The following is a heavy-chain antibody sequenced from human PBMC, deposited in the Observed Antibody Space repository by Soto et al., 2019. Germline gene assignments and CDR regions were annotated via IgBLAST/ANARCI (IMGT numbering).Heavy chain of an antibody. CDR1: GGSISSGGYS. V-gene: IGHV4-30-2*03. D-gene: IGHD2-21*01. CDR2: IYYSGNT. J-gene: IGHJ4*02. Sequence: SETLSLTCAVSGGSISSGGYSSSWIRQPPGKGLEWMGNIYYSGNTDYNPSLKSRVIISADTSKNQFSLRLSSVTAADTAVYYCVKRSLLVAPTWGQGILVTVSS. CDR3: VKRSLLVAPT.